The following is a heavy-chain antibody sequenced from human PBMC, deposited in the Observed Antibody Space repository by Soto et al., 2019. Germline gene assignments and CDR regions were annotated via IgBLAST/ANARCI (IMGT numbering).Heavy chain of an antibody. CDR1: GGTFSSYA. J-gene: IGHJ4*02. D-gene: IGHD3-22*01. CDR2: IIPIFGTA. CDR3: ARQSYYDSSGYYITGPSDY. Sequence: SVKVSCKASGGTFSSYAISWVRQAPGQGLEWMGGIIPIFGTANYAQKFQGRVTITADESTSTAYMELSSLRSEDTAVYYCARQSYYDSSGYYITGPSDYWGQGTLVTVSS. V-gene: IGHV1-69*13.